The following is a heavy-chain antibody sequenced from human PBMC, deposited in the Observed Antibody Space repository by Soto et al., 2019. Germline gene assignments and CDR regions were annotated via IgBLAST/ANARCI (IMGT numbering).Heavy chain of an antibody. V-gene: IGHV3-23*01. CDR3: AKVKYRPGARYYGMDV. CDR1: GFTFSSYA. CDR2: ISGSGSNT. Sequence: PRGSLRLSCAASGFTFSSYAMNWVRQASGKGLEWVSTISGSGSNTYYADSVKGRFTISRDSSKNTLYLQMNSLRAEDTAIYYCAKVKYRPGARYYGMDVWGQGTTFTVP. J-gene: IGHJ6*02. D-gene: IGHD2-2*02.